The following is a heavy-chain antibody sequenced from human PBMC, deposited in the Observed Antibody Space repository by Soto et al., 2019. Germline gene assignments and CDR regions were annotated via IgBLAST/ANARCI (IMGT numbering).Heavy chain of an antibody. CDR2: IIPIFGTA. CDR1: GGTFSSYA. V-gene: IGHV1-69*01. Sequence: QVQLMQSGAEVKKPGSSVKVSCKASGGTFSSYAISWVRQAPGQGLEWMGGIIPIFGTANYAQKFQGRVTITADESTSTAYMELSSLRSEDTAVYYCARISYYYGSGSYRSPNDYWGQGTLVTVSS. CDR3: ARISYYYGSGSYRSPNDY. J-gene: IGHJ4*02. D-gene: IGHD3-10*01.